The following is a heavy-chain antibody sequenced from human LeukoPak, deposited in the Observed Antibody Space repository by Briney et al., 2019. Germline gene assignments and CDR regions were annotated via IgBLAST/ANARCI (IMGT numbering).Heavy chain of an antibody. Sequence: GGSLRLPCAASGFTFSFYWMHWVRQAPGKGLVWVARINSDGSSTNYADSVKGRFTISRDNAKNTLYLQMNSLRVEDTAVYYCASSSGGFNWFDPWGQGTLVTVSS. CDR3: ASSSGGFNWFDP. D-gene: IGHD3-22*01. CDR2: INSDGSST. J-gene: IGHJ5*02. CDR1: GFTFSFYW. V-gene: IGHV3-74*01.